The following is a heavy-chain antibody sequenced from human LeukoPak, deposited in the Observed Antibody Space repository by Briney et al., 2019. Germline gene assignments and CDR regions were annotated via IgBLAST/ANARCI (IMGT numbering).Heavy chain of an antibody. V-gene: IGHV3-9*01. J-gene: IGHJ4*02. CDR1: GFTLGYYA. CDR2: ISWNSGSI. CDR3: AKGLCSSTSCLFDY. Sequence: GGSLRLSCAASGFTLGYYAPHWVRQAPGKGLGWVSGISWNSGSIGYADSVKGRFTISRDNAKNSLYLQMNSLRAEDTALYYCAKGLCSSTSCLFDYWGQGTLVTVSS. D-gene: IGHD2-2*01.